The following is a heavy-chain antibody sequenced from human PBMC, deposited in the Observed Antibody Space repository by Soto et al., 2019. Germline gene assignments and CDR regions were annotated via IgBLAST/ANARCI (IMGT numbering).Heavy chain of an antibody. D-gene: IGHD1-26*01. Sequence: QLQLQESGPGLVKPSETLSLTCTVSGGSISSSSYYWGWIRQPPGKGLEWIGSIYYSGSTYYNPSLKSRVTISVDTSKNQFSLKLSSVTAADTAVYYCARHAEIVGATKWEADYWGQGTLVTVSS. V-gene: IGHV4-39*01. CDR1: GGSISSSSYY. CDR3: ARHAEIVGATKWEADY. CDR2: IYYSGST. J-gene: IGHJ4*02.